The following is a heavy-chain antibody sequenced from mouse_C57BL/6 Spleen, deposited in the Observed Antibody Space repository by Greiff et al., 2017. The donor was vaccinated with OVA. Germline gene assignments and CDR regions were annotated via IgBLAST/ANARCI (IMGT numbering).Heavy chain of an antibody. CDR1: GFTFSDYY. CDR2: ISNGGGST. J-gene: IGHJ1*03. Sequence: EVHLVESGGGLVQPGGSLKLSCAASGFTFSDYYMYWVRQTPEKRLEWVAYISNGGGSTYYPDTVKGRFTISRDNAKNTLYLQMSRLKSEDTAMYYCARGLYYYGSSYLWYFDVWGTGTTVTVSS. CDR3: ARGLYYYGSSYLWYFDV. V-gene: IGHV5-12*01. D-gene: IGHD1-1*01.